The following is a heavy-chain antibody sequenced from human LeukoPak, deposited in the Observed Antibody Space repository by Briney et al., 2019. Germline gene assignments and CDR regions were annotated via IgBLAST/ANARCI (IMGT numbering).Heavy chain of an antibody. CDR1: GFTFSSYA. J-gene: IGHJ1*01. D-gene: IGHD3-3*01. V-gene: IGHV3-23*01. CDR3: AKGHDFWSGYARFQH. Sequence: GGSLRLSCAASGFTFSSYAMSWVRQAPGKGLEWVSAISGSGGSTYYADSVKGRFTISRDTSKNTLYLQMNSLRAEDTAVYYCAKGHDFWSGYARFQHWGQGTLVTVSS. CDR2: ISGSGGST.